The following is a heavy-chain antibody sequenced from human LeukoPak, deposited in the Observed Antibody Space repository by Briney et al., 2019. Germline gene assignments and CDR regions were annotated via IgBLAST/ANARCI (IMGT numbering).Heavy chain of an antibody. V-gene: IGHV1-8*01. CDR2: MSPDSCDT. CDR3: ARGPPNWGYDY. Sequence: GASVKVSCKASGYTFTSYDFNWVRQATGQRPEWMGWMSPDSCDTGYAQKFQDRVTMTRNTSISTAYMELSSLRSDDTAVYYCARGPPNWGYDYWGPGTLVTVSS. D-gene: IGHD7-27*01. J-gene: IGHJ4*02. CDR1: GYTFTSYD.